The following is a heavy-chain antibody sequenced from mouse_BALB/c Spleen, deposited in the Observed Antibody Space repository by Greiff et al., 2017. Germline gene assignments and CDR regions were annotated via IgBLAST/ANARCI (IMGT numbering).Heavy chain of an antibody. CDR3: ARESGNYAMDY. J-gene: IGHJ4*01. V-gene: IGHV1-12*01. Sequence: QVQLQQPGAELVKPGASVKMSCKASGYTFTSYNMHWVKQTPGQGLEWIGAIYPGNGDTSYNQKFKGKATLTADKSSSTAYMQLSSLTSEDSAVHYCARESGNYAMDYWGQGTSVTVAS. CDR1: GYTFTSYN. CDR2: IYPGNGDT.